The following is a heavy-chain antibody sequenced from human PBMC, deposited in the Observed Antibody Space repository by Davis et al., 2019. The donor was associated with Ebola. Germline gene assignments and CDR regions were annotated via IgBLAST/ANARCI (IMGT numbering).Heavy chain of an antibody. D-gene: IGHD3-10*01. J-gene: IGHJ6*02. CDR1: GYTFTSYG. CDR2: ISAYNGNT. CDR3: ARRVTMVRGVHYYYYGMDV. V-gene: IGHV1-18*04. Sequence: AASVKVSCKASGYTFTSYGISWVRQAPGQGLEWMGWISAYNGNTNYAQKLQGRDTMTTDTSTSTAYMELRSLRSDDTAVYYCARRVTMVRGVHYYYYGMDVWGQGTTVTVSS.